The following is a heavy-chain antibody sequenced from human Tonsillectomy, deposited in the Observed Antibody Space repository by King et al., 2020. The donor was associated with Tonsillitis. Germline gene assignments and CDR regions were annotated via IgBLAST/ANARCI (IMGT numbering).Heavy chain of an antibody. V-gene: IGHV4-39*01. J-gene: IGHJ6*02. CDR2: IYYSGST. D-gene: IGHD6-6*01. CDR3: ARHVGGRYSSSSWYYYYYGMDV. Sequence: QLQESGPGLVKPSETLSLTCTVSGGSISSSSYYWGWIRQPPGKGLEWIGSIYYSGSTYYNPSLKSRVTKSVDTSKNQFSLTLISVTAADTAVYYCARHVGGRYSSSSWYYYYYGMDVWGQGTTVTVSS. CDR1: GGSISSSSYY.